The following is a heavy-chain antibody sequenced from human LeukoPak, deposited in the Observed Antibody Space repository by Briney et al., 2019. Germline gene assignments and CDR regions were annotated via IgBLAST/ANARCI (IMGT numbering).Heavy chain of an antibody. Sequence: GGSLRLSCTTPGFNFNTYSMSWVRQSPGKGLEWVSAINDDTPYYADSVKGRFTISRDISKNTLYLQMNSLRAEDTAVYYCARVLSGRGSLYDYYYYMDVWGKGTTVTISS. V-gene: IGHV3-53*01. CDR1: GFNFNTYS. J-gene: IGHJ6*03. CDR2: INDDTP. CDR3: ARVLSGRGSLYDYYYYMDV. D-gene: IGHD3-10*01.